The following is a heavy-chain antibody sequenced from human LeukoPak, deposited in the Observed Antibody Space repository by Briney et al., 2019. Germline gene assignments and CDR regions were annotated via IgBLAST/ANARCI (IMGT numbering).Heavy chain of an antibody. Sequence: GEPLQISGRSSGLTFTNSWIAWVRPMPGKGLEWMAKLYPEESETKYSPSFQGQVAIAADKYSTTAFLQWSSLKASDSAMYYCAALQTAYDPVDSWGRGTLVADS. V-gene: IGHV5-51*01. J-gene: IGHJ5*01. D-gene: IGHD5-12*01. CDR2: LYPEESET. CDR1: GLTFTNSW. CDR3: AALQTAYDPVDS.